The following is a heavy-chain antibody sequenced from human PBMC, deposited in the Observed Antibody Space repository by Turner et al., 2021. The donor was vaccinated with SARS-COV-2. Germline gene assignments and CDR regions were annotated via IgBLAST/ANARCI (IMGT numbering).Heavy chain of an antibody. V-gene: IGHV3-23*01. J-gene: IGHJ4*02. CDR3: AKCVTTCQTKGLDN. Sequence: EVQLLESGGGLVRPGGSLRLSCAASGFTFNNFAMSWVRQAPGKGLEWVSAINGTGHVTHYVYSVKGRFTISRDSSKNTLYLQMNSLRVEDTAIYYCAKCVTTCQTKGLDNWGQGTLVTVSS. D-gene: IGHD1-26*01. CDR1: GFTFNNFA. CDR2: INGTGHVT.